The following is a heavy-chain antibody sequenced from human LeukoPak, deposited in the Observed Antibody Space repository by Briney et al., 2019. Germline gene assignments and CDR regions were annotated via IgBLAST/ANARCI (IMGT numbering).Heavy chain of an antibody. CDR1: GYTFSDSY. CDR2: VDPEDGET. V-gene: IGHV1-69-2*01. D-gene: IGHD6-6*01. J-gene: IGHJ6*03. Sequence: ASVPISCNLSGYTFSDSYLHWVQLPPGQGLEWMGLVDPEDGETIYAEQFQSRVSITADTSTDTAYMELSSLRSEDTAVYYCATDSGAARPYYYYYYMDGWGKATTVTVSS. CDR3: ATDSGAARPYYYYYYMDG.